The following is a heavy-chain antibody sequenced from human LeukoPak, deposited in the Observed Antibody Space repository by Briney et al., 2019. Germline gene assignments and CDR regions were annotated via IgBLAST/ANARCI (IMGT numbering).Heavy chain of an antibody. CDR1: GGSFSGYY. CDR2: INHSGST. J-gene: IGHJ4*02. D-gene: IGHD4-17*01. V-gene: IGHV4-34*01. CDR3: ARDYGDCSCDY. Sequence: SETPSLTCAVYGGSFSGYYWSWIRQPPGKGLEWIGEINHSGSTNYNPSLKSRVTISVDTSKNQFSLKLSSVTAADTAVYYCARDYGDCSCDYWGQGTLVTVSS.